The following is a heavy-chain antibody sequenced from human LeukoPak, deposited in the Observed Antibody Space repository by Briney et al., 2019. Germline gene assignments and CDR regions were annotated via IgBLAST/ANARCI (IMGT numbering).Heavy chain of an antibody. CDR3: ARGELGYCSSTSCSRALDYYYYYYMDV. J-gene: IGHJ6*03. CDR1: GGTFSGYA. Sequence: ASVKVSCKASGGTFSGYAISWVRQAPGQGLEWMGGIIPIFGTANYAQKFQGRVTITTDESTSTAYMELSSLRSEDTAVYYCARGELGYCSSTSCSRALDYYYYYYMDVWGKGTTVTVSS. V-gene: IGHV1-69*05. D-gene: IGHD2-2*01. CDR2: IIPIFGTA.